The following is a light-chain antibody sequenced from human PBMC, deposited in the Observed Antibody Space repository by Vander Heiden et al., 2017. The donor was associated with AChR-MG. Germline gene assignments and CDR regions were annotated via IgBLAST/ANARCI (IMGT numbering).Light chain of an antibody. CDR1: QSISTW. V-gene: IGKV1-5*01. Sequence: DIQMTQSPSTLSASVGDRVTITCRASQSISTWLAWYQQKSGKAPKLLIYDASSLDSGVPSRFSGSGSGTVFTLTISSLQPDDFATYYCQQYNSYSLTFGQGTKVEIK. CDR2: DAS. J-gene: IGKJ1*01. CDR3: QQYNSYSLT.